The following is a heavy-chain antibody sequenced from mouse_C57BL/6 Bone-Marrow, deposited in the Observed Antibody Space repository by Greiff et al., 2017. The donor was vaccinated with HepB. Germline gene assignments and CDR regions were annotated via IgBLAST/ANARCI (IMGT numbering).Heavy chain of an antibody. J-gene: IGHJ3*01. D-gene: IGHD2-3*01. V-gene: IGHV6-6*01. CDR1: GFTFSDAW. Sequence: EVMLVESGGGLVQPGGSMKLSCAASGFTFSDAWMDWVRQSPEKGLEWVAEIRNKANNHATYYAESVKGRFTISRDNSKSSVYLQMNSLRAEYTGIYYCTSLYDGYYFPWFAYWGQGTLVTVSA. CDR3: TSLYDGYYFPWFAY. CDR2: IRNKANNHAT.